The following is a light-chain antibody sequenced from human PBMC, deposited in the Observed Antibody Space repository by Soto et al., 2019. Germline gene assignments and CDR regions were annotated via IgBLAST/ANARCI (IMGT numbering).Light chain of an antibody. Sequence: QSVLTQPPSASGSPGQSVTISCTGTSSDVGGYNFVSWYQQRPGKAPKLIIYDVTKRPSGVPDRFSGSKSGNTASLTVSGLQADDEADYYCNSYAGSNNFVVFGGGTKVTVL. CDR2: DVT. CDR1: SSDVGGYNF. V-gene: IGLV2-8*01. J-gene: IGLJ2*01. CDR3: NSYAGSNNFVV.